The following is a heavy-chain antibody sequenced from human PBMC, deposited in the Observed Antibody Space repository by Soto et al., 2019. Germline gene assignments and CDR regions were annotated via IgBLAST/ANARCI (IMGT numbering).Heavy chain of an antibody. CDR3: ARGSYYYDRSGYYHY. Sequence: QVQLQESGPGLVKPSQTLSLTCTVSGGSISSGDYYWSWIRQPPGKGLEWIGYIYYSGSTYYNPSLSGRVTLSVDTSKTQYSLKLSSVHAADTAVYYCARGSYYYDRSGYYHYWGQGTLVTVSS. V-gene: IGHV4-30-4*01. J-gene: IGHJ4*02. CDR1: GGSISSGDYY. D-gene: IGHD3-22*01. CDR2: IYYSGST.